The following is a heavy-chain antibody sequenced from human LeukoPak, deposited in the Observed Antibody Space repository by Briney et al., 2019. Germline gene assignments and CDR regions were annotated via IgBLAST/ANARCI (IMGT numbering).Heavy chain of an antibody. CDR2: ISSSGSTI. Sequence: GGSLRLSCAASGFTFSDYYMSWIRQAPGKGLEWVSYISSSGSTIYYADSVKGRFTISRDNAKNSLYLQMNSLRAEDTAVYYYASPAAGTQMHYYYYMDVWGKGTTVTVSS. CDR1: GFTFSDYY. D-gene: IGHD6-13*01. J-gene: IGHJ6*03. V-gene: IGHV3-11*01. CDR3: ASPAAGTQMHYYYYMDV.